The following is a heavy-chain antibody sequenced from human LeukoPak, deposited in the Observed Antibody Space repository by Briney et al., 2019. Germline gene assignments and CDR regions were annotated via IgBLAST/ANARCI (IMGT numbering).Heavy chain of an antibody. J-gene: IGHJ5*02. D-gene: IGHD1/OR15-1a*01. CDR1: GGSVSSVSYH. V-gene: IGHV4-39*01. CDR2: IYYSGST. CDR3: ARRTPNTSLRDP. Sequence: SETLSLTCTVSGGSVSSVSYHWAWIRQPPGKGLEWIGNIYYSGSTYYNPSLKSRVTISVDTSKNQISLKLSSVTAADTAVYYCARRTPNTSLRDPWGQGTLVTVSS.